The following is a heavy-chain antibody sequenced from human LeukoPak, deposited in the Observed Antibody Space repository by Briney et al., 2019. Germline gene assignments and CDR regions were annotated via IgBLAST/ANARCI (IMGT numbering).Heavy chain of an antibody. CDR3: ARNPRSAALPTYFDS. V-gene: IGHV3-23*01. J-gene: IGHJ4*02. CDR1: GFTFSSYA. D-gene: IGHD6-6*01. CDR2: ISGSGGST. Sequence: PGGSLGLSCAASGFTFSSYAMSWVRRTPGKGLEWVSLISGSGGSTYYAESVRGRFTISRDNSKNTLYLQMNTLRVEDTAVYYCARNPRSAALPTYFDSWGQGTLATVSS.